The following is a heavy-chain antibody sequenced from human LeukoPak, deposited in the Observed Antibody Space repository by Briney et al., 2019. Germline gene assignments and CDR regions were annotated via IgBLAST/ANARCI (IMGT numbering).Heavy chain of an antibody. CDR3: ARGTYSGSYRDDY. V-gene: IGHV3-21*01. J-gene: IGHJ4*02. CDR1: GFTFSSYS. CDR2: VSSSSSYI. Sequence: GGSLRLSCAASGFTFSSYSMNWVRQAPGKGLEWVSSVSSSSSYIYYAVSVKGRFTISRDNAKNSLYLQMNSLRAEDTAVYYCARGTYSGSYRDDYWGQGTLVTVSS. D-gene: IGHD1-26*01.